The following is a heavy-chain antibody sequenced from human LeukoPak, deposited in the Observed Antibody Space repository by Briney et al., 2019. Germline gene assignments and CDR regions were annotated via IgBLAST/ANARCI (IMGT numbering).Heavy chain of an antibody. CDR2: INQSGST. CDR1: GFTFSGYS. Sequence: GSLRLSCAASGFTFSGYSMNWVRQAPGKGLEWIGEINQSGSTNYNPSLKSRVTMSVDTSKSQFSLKLSSVTAADTAVYYCARLPRGGKYYFDYWGQGTLVTVSS. J-gene: IGHJ4*02. CDR3: ARLPRGGKYYFDY. V-gene: IGHV4-34*01. D-gene: IGHD3-16*01.